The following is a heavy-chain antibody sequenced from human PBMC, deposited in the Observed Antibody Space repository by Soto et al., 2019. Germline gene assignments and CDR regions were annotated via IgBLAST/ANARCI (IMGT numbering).Heavy chain of an antibody. Sequence: ASVKVSCKASGYTFTGYYMHWVRQAPGQGLEWMGWINPNSGGTNYAQKFQGWVTMTRDTSISTAYMELSRLRSDDTAVYYCATSIVGATYYYYGMDVWGQVTTVTVSS. D-gene: IGHD1-26*01. J-gene: IGHJ6*02. CDR2: INPNSGGT. CDR1: GYTFTGYY. CDR3: ATSIVGATYYYYGMDV. V-gene: IGHV1-2*04.